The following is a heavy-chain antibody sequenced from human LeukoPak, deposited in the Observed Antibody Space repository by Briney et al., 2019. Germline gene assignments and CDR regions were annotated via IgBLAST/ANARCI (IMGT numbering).Heavy chain of an antibody. D-gene: IGHD6-19*01. CDR3: AKDASDSSGWYYFDY. CDR1: GFTFSSHG. J-gene: IGHJ4*02. CDR2: ISYDGSHK. V-gene: IGHV3-30*18. Sequence: GGSLRLSCAASGFTFSSHGMHWVRQAPGKGLEWVAVISYDGSHKYYADSVKGRLIISRDNSKNTLYLQMNSLRAEDTAVYYCAKDASDSSGWYYFDYWGQGTLVTVSS.